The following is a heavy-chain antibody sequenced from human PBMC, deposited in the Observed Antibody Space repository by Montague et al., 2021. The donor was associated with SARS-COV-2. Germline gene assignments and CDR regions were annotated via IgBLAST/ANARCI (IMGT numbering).Heavy chain of an antibody. J-gene: IGHJ4*02. D-gene: IGHD5-18*01. V-gene: IGHV3-48*04. CDR2: ISMSETRT. CDR1: GFTFSRYS. CDR3: ARVASEHTAMAPDY. Sequence: SLRLSCAAAGFTFSRYSMNWVRQAPGKGLEWISYISMSETRTQYADSVKGRFTISRDNARNSLYLQMRSLTGGDTAVYYCARVASEHTAMAPDYGGQGTLVTVSS.